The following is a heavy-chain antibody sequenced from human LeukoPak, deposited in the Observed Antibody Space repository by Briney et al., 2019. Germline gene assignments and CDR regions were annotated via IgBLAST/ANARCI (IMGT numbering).Heavy chain of an antibody. CDR1: GFSLSTSGMC. Sequence: SGPALVKPPQTLTLTCTFSGFSLSTSGMCVSWIRQPPGKALEWLARIDWDDDKYYSTSLKTRLTISKDTSKNQVVLTMTNMDPVDTATYYCARIRLTTVTPAANDAFDIWGQGTMVTVSS. CDR3: ARIRLTTVTPAANDAFDI. V-gene: IGHV2-70*11. CDR2: IDWDDDK. D-gene: IGHD4-17*01. J-gene: IGHJ3*02.